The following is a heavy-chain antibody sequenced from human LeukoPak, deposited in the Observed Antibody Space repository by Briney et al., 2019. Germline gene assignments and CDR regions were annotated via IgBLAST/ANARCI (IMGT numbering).Heavy chain of an antibody. J-gene: IGHJ4*02. CDR1: GFTFSSYA. CDR2: ISGSGGST. CDR3: AKDLTMIVVVTLDY. D-gene: IGHD3-22*01. Sequence: PGGSLRLSCAASGFTFSSYAMSWVRQAPGKELEWVSAISGSGGSTYYADSVKGRFTISRDNSKNTLYLQMNSLRAEDTAVYYCAKDLTMIVVVTLDYWGQGTLVTVSS. V-gene: IGHV3-23*01.